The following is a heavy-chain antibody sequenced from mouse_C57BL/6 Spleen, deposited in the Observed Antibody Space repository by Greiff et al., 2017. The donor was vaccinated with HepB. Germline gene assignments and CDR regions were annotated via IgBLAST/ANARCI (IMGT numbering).Heavy chain of an antibody. CDR1: GYAFSSYW. J-gene: IGHJ2*01. V-gene: IGHV1-80*01. CDR3: ARSTFEGRGYYFDY. D-gene: IGHD3-3*01. CDR2: IYPGDGDT. Sequence: VQLQQSGAELVKPGASVKISCKASGYAFSSYWMNWVKQRPGKGLEWIGQIYPGDGDTNYNGKFKGKATLTADKSSSTAYMQLSSLTSEDSAVYFCARSTFEGRGYYFDYWGQGTTLTVSS.